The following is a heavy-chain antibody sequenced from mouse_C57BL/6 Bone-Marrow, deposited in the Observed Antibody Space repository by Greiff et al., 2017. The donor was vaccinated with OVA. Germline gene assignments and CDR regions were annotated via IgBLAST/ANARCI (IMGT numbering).Heavy chain of an antibody. J-gene: IGHJ1*03. V-gene: IGHV5-6*01. CDR2: ISSGGSYT. Sequence: EVMLVESGGDLVKPGGSLKLSCAASGFTFSSYGMSWVRQTPDKRLEWVATISSGGSYTYYPDSVKGRFTISRDNAKNTLYLQMSSLKSEDTAMYYCARHPYYYGSSHWYFDVWGTGTTVTVSS. CDR1: GFTFSSYG. CDR3: ARHPYYYGSSHWYFDV. D-gene: IGHD1-1*01.